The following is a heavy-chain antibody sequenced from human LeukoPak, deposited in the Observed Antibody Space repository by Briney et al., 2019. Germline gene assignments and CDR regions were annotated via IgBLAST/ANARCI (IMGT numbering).Heavy chain of an antibody. J-gene: IGHJ4*02. Sequence: GGSLRLSCAASGFTVSSNYMSWVRQAPGKGLEWVSVIYSGGSTYYADSVKGRFTISRDNSKNTLYLQMNTLRAEDTAVYYCARVTATTATGYFDYWGQGTLVSVSS. V-gene: IGHV3-53*01. CDR2: IYSGGST. CDR3: ARVTATTATGYFDY. D-gene: IGHD1-1*01. CDR1: GFTVSSNY.